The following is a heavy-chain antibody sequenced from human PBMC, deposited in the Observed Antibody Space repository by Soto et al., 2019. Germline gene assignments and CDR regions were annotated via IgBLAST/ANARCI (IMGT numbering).Heavy chain of an antibody. Sequence: WETLSLTCTISGGSISVYYWSWIRQSPRQVLEWIGYVYENGRPYYSPSLKSRVTISADTSKNQISLKLTSATAADTAVYYCARGVGSSPPRYWGRGTLVTVSS. J-gene: IGHJ4*02. V-gene: IGHV4-59*01. D-gene: IGHD3-9*01. CDR1: GGSISVYY. CDR2: VYENGRP. CDR3: ARGVGSSPPRY.